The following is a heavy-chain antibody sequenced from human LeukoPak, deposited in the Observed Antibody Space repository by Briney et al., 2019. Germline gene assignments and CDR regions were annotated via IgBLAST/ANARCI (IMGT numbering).Heavy chain of an antibody. D-gene: IGHD6-19*01. Sequence: GGSLRLSCAASGFTFSNYYMSWIRQAPGKGLEWVSYISSSGSTIYYADSVKGRFTISRDNAKNSLYLQMNSLRAEDTAVYYCARDVSSGWFPAFAFDIWGQGTMVTVSS. J-gene: IGHJ3*02. CDR3: ARDVSSGWFPAFAFDI. CDR1: GFTFSNYY. V-gene: IGHV3-11*01. CDR2: ISSSGSTI.